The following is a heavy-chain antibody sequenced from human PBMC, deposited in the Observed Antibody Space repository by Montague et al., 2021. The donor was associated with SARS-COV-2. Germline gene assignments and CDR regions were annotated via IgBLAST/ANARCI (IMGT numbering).Heavy chain of an antibody. CDR2: IDWDDDK. D-gene: IGHD3-22*01. CDR1: GFSLSTSGMC. CDR3: ARTLTTKVAFDI. J-gene: IGHJ3*02. Sequence: PALVNPTQTLTLTCTFSGFSLSTSGMCVSWIRQPPGKALEWLARIDWDDDKYYSTSLKTRLTIFKDTSKNQVVLTMTNMDPVDTATYYCARTLTTKVAFDIWGQGTMVTVSS. V-gene: IGHV2-70*11.